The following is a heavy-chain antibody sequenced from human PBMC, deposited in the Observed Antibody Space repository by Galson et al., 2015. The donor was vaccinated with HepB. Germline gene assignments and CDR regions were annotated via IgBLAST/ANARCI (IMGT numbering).Heavy chain of an antibody. D-gene: IGHD6-13*01. CDR1: GFTFSAYS. J-gene: IGHJ6*02. CDR2: ISSNSNK. V-gene: IGHV3-69-1*01. Sequence: SLRLSCAASGFTFSAYSMRWVRQAPGKGLEWVSSISSNSNKYYADSVKGRFTISRDNSKNTLYLQMNSLRAEDTAVYYCARDYASSWYFNHYYGMDVWGQGTTVTVSS. CDR3: ARDYASSWYFNHYYGMDV.